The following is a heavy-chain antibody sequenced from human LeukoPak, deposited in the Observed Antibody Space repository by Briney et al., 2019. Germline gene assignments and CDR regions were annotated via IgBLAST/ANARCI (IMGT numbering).Heavy chain of an antibody. CDR1: GYTFTSYG. D-gene: IGHD2-2*02. V-gene: IGHV1-2*02. CDR3: ASPSRGGYCSSTSCYNLAFDI. CDR2: INPNSGGT. Sequence: ASVKVSCKASGYTFTSYGISWVRQAPGQGLEWMGWINPNSGGTNYAQKFQGRVTMTRDTSISTAYMELSRLRSDDTAVYYCASPSRGGYCSSTSCYNLAFDIWGQGTMVTVSS. J-gene: IGHJ3*02.